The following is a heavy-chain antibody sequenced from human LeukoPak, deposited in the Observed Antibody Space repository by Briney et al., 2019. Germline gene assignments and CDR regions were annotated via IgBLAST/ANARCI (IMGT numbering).Heavy chain of an antibody. V-gene: IGHV1-18*01. CDR3: ARSGDFWSALNLGY. CDR2: ISAYNGNT. Sequence: GASVKVSCKASGYTFTSYGISWVRQAPGKGGEWMGWISAYNGNTNYAQKLQGRVTMTTDTSTSTAYMELRSLRSDDTAVYYCARSGDFWSALNLGYWGQGTLVTVSS. J-gene: IGHJ4*02. D-gene: IGHD3-3*01. CDR1: GYTFTSYG.